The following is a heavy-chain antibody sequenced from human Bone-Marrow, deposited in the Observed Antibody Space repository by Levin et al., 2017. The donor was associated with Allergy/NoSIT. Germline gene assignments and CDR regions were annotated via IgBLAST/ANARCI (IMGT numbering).Heavy chain of an antibody. CDR1: GYTLTELS. D-gene: IGHD6-6*01. V-gene: IGHV1-24*01. CDR3: ATGVVKGVGYYYYYYMDV. Sequence: GASVKVSCKVSGYTLTELSMHWVRQAPGKGLEWMGGFDPEDGETIYAQKFQGRVTMTEDTSTDTAYMELSSLRSEDTAVYYCATGVVKGVGYYYYYYMDVWGKGTTVTVSS. J-gene: IGHJ6*03. CDR2: FDPEDGET.